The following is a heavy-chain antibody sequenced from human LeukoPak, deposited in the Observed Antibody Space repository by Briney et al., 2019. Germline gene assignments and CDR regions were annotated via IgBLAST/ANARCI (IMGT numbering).Heavy chain of an antibody. J-gene: IGHJ4*02. D-gene: IGHD3-9*01. CDR1: GFTFSNYA. Sequence: PGGSLRLSCAASGFTFSNYAMSWVRQAPGKGLEWVSVILGSGGSAYYADSVKGRFTVSGDNSKSTLYLQMNSLRAEDTALYYCAKWGGYDVLTGYYVPDYWGQGTLVTVSS. CDR3: AKWGGYDVLTGYYVPDY. CDR2: ILGSGGSA. V-gene: IGHV3-23*01.